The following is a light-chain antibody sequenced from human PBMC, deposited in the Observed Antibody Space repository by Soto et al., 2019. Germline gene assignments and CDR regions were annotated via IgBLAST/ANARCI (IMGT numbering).Light chain of an antibody. V-gene: IGKV3-20*01. CDR2: GAS. J-gene: IGKJ1*01. CDR1: QSVSSSY. Sequence: EIVLTQSPGTLSLSPGERATLSCRASQSVSSSYLAWYQQKPGQAPRLLIYGASSRATGIPDRLSGSGSGTDLTLTISRLEPEDFAVYYCQLYGSSTWTFGQGTKVEIK. CDR3: QLYGSSTWT.